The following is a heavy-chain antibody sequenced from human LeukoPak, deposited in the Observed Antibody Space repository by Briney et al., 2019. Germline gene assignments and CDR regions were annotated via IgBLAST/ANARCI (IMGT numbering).Heavy chain of an antibody. D-gene: IGHD3-10*01. J-gene: IGHJ4*02. V-gene: IGHV4-39*07. CDR3: ARDNRRITMVRGAHYFDY. CDR2: IYCSGST. Sequence: SETLSLTCTVSGGSISSSSYYWGWIRQPPGKGLEWIGSIYCSGSTYYNPSLKSRVTISVDTSKNQFSLKLSSVTAADTAVYYCARDNRRITMVRGAHYFDYWGQGTLVTVSS. CDR1: GGSISSSSYY.